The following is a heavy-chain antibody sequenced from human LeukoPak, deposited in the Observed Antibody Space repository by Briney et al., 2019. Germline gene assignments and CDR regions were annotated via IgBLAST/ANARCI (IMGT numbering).Heavy chain of an antibody. D-gene: IGHD3-9*01. CDR1: GGYINRYY. CDR2: IYYSGSN. Sequence: SETLYLPCTVSGGYINRYYWSWIRQPPGKGLEGIGYIYYSGSNNYNPTLQRRVTISVDTAKNQFSLRLSSVTAADTAMYYFARHDDILTGYYFHHCGQGTLVTVSS. V-gene: IGHV4-59*01. CDR3: ARHDDILTGYYFHH. J-gene: IGHJ1*01.